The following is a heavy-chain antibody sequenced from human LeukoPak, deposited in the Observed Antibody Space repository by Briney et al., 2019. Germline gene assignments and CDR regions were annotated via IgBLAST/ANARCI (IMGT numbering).Heavy chain of an antibody. CDR3: AKADSSSWYNMLFDY. V-gene: IGHV3-23*01. D-gene: IGHD6-13*01. Sequence: PGGSLRLSCAASGFTFSSYAMSWARQAPGKGLEWVSAISGSGGSTYYADSVKGRFTISRDNSKNTLYLQMNSLRAEDTAVYYCAKADSSSWYNMLFDYWGQGTLVTVSS. J-gene: IGHJ4*02. CDR2: ISGSGGST. CDR1: GFTFSSYA.